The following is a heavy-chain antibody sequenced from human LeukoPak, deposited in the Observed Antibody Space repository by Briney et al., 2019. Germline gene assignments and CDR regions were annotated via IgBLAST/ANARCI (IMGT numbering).Heavy chain of an antibody. D-gene: IGHD3-10*01. J-gene: IGHJ4*02. CDR3: ARDTYGKNYFDY. V-gene: IGHV3-30*03. CDR1: GFTFSSYG. CDR2: ISYDGSNK. Sequence: GGSLRLSCAASGFTFSSYGMHWVRQAPGKGLEWVAVISYDGSNKYYADSVKGRFTISRDNSKNTLYLQMNSLRAEDTAVYYCARDTYGKNYFDYWGRGTLVTVSS.